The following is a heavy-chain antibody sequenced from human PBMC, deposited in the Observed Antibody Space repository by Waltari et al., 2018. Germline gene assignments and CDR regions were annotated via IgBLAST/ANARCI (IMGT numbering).Heavy chain of an antibody. D-gene: IGHD6-19*01. CDR2: ISKDGSNE. CDR1: GFLFTTHA. CDR3: AREVGVAAGTGFDF. V-gene: IGHV3-30*04. J-gene: IGHJ4*02. Sequence: QVQLVESGGGLVQPGRSLGLSWSAFGFLFTTHAIHWARQAPGKGLEWVAGISKDGSNEDYADSVKGRFTISRDNSRNTLSLQMNSLETEDAAVYFCAREVGVAAGTGFDFGGQGTLVTVSA.